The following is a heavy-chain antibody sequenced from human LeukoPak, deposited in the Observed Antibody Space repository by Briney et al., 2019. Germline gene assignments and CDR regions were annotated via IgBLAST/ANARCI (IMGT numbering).Heavy chain of an antibody. CDR3: GKGGLLLTGYYYYYGMDV. CDR1: GFTFSSYG. V-gene: IGHV3-33*06. Sequence: GRSLRLSCAASGFTFSSYGMHWVRQAPGKGLEWVAVIWYDGSNKYYADSVKGRFTISRDNSKNTLYLQMNSLRAEDTAVYYCGKGGLLLTGYYYYYGMDVWGQGTTVTVSS. J-gene: IGHJ6*02. CDR2: IWYDGSNK. D-gene: IGHD1-26*01.